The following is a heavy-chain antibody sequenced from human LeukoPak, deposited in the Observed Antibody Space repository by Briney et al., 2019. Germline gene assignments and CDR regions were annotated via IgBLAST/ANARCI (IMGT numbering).Heavy chain of an antibody. CDR2: INHSGST. J-gene: IGHJ4*02. V-gene: IGHV4-34*01. CDR1: GGSFSGYY. Sequence: PSETLSLTCAVYGGSFSGYYWSWIRQPPGKGLEWIGEINHSGSTNYNPSLKSRVTISVDTSKNQFSLKLSSVTAADTAVYYCARATSQKRIQLWLPLNYFDYWGQGTLVTVSS. CDR3: ARATSQKRIQLWLPLNYFDY. D-gene: IGHD5-18*01.